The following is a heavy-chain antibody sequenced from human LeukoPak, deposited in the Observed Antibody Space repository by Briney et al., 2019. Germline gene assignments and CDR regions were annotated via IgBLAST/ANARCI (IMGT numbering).Heavy chain of an antibody. CDR1: GGSISSSSYY. J-gene: IGHJ3*02. CDR2: IYYSGST. CDR3: ARHVQYYCDSSGFSTDAFDI. V-gene: IGHV4-39*01. D-gene: IGHD3-22*01. Sequence: SETLSLTCTVSGGSISSSSYYWGWIRQPPGKGLEWIGSIYYSGSTYYNPSLKSRVTISVDTSKNQFSLKLSSVTAADTAVYYCARHVQYYCDSSGFSTDAFDIWGQGTMVTVSS.